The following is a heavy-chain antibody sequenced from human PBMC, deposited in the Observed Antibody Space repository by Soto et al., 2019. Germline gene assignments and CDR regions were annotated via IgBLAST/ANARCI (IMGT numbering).Heavy chain of an antibody. CDR1: GFTFSNAW. D-gene: IGHD6-13*01. Sequence: GGSLRLSCAASGFTFSNAWMSWVRQAPGKGLEWVGRIKSKTDGGTTDYAAPVKGRFTISRDDSKNTLYLQMNSLKTEDTAVYYCTTVGGIAAAGTEDYYYYYYMDVWGKGTTVTVSS. CDR3: TTVGGIAAAGTEDYYYYYYMDV. J-gene: IGHJ6*03. CDR2: IKSKTDGGTT. V-gene: IGHV3-15*01.